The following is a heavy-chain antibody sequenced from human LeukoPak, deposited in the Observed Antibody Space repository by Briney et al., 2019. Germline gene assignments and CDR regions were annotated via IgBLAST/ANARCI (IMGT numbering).Heavy chain of an antibody. CDR3: ARESGEGFDS. CDR1: RLSLVNQW. J-gene: IGHJ3*02. V-gene: IGHV3-7*01. CDR2: ITHHGGAS. D-gene: IGHD7-27*01. Sequence: GGGLSLSCAGSRLSLVNQWMSWVGQAAGKGGEGLANITHHGGASYYMDCLNGRFPVSRAKAQNSLYLKMNSLSAEETAVYYCARESGEGFDSWGEGTMVTVPP.